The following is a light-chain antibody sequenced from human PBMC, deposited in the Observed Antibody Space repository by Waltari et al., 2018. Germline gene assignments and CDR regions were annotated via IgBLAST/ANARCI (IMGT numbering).Light chain of an antibody. CDR3: CSFAGSSTWV. V-gene: IGLV2-23*01. Sequence: QSALNQPSSVSGSPRPSSTISFSGSSRSFRRYHLVSCYHKHTAKAHKLMIYEGTKRPSIVSNRFSGSKSGNSASLTISGLQAEDEADYYCCSFAGSSTWVFGGGTRLTVL. CDR1: SRSFRRYHL. J-gene: IGLJ3*02. CDR2: EGT.